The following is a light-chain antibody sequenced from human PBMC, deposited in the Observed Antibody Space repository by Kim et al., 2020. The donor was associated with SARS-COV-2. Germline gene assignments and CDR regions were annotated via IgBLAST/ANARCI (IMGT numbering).Light chain of an antibody. CDR3: QQYGSSPPSTT. Sequence: PGERATLSCRASQSVSSSYLAWYQQKPGQAPRLLIYGASSRATGIPDRFSGSGSGTDFTLTISRLEPEDFAVYYCQQYGSSPPSTTFGQGTKLEI. CDR2: GAS. V-gene: IGKV3-20*01. CDR1: QSVSSSY. J-gene: IGKJ2*01.